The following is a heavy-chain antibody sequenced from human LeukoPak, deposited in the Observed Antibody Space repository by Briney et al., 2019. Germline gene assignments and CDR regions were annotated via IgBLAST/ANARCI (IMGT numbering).Heavy chain of an antibody. Sequence: PGGSLRLSCAASGFTFTTYEMNWVRQAPGKGLEWVSYISSSAGTIYYADSVRGRFTISRDSSKNSLYLQMNSLRVEDTAVYYCAKDGAKRWLQFRSHYSYYMDVWGKGTTVTVSS. CDR2: ISSSAGTI. CDR3: AKDGAKRWLQFRSHYSYYMDV. J-gene: IGHJ6*03. CDR1: GFTFTTYE. D-gene: IGHD5-24*01. V-gene: IGHV3-48*03.